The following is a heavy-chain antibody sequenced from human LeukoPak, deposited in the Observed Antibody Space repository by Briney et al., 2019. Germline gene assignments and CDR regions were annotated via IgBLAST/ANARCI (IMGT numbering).Heavy chain of an antibody. D-gene: IGHD7-27*01. J-gene: IGHJ4*02. V-gene: IGHV3-64*02. CDR2: ISSNGGST. Sequence: PGGSLRLSCAASGFTFSSYAMHWVRQAPGKGLEYVSAISSNGGSTYYADSVKGRFTISRDNSKNTLYLQMGSLRAEDMAVYYCARGGVTGEFDYWGQRTLVTVSS. CDR3: ARGGVTGEFDY. CDR1: GFTFSSYA.